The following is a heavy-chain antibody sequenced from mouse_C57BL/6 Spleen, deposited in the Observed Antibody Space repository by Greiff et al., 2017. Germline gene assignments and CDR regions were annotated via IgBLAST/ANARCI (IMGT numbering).Heavy chain of an antibody. D-gene: IGHD2-4*01. Sequence: QVQLQQSGPGLVAPSQSLSITCTVSGFSLTSYGVSWVRQPPGKGLEWLGVIWGDGSTNYHSALISRLSISKNNSKTQDFLKLNSLQTDDTATYYCVTGLRAWFAYWGQGTLVTVSA. CDR1: GFSLTSYG. CDR2: IWGDGST. J-gene: IGHJ3*01. V-gene: IGHV2-3*01. CDR3: VTGLRAWFAY.